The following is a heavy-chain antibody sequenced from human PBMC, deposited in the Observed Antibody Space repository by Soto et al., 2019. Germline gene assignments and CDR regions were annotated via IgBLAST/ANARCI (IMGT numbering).Heavy chain of an antibody. D-gene: IGHD5-18*01. CDR2: IWYDGSNK. CDR1: GFTFSSYG. J-gene: IGHJ4*02. Sequence: QVQLVESGGGVVQPGRSLRLSCAASGFTFSSYGMHWVRQAPGKGLEWVAVIWYDGSNKYYADSVKGRFTISRDNSKNTLYLQMNSLRAEDTAVYYCARGRKQLWGDYWGQGTLVTVSS. V-gene: IGHV3-33*01. CDR3: ARGRKQLWGDY.